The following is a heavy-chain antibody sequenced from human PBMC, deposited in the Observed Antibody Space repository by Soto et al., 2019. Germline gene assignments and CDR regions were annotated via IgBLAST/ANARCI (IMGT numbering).Heavy chain of an antibody. J-gene: IGHJ3*02. CDR3: AKAYSGPFDI. D-gene: IGHD1-26*01. Sequence: SGGSLRLSCAASGFTFSSYDIHWVRQAACKGLEWVAVISYDGSKKYYADSVKGQFTISRDNSKNTLYLQMNSLRAEETAVYYCAKAYSGPFDIWGQGTMVTVSS. CDR2: ISYDGSKK. CDR1: GFTFSSYD. V-gene: IGHV3-30*18.